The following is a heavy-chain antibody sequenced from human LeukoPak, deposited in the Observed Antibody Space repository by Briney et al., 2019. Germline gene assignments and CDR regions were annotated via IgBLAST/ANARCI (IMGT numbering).Heavy chain of an antibody. Sequence: SETLSLTCAVYGGSFSGYYWSWIRQPPGKGLEWIGEINHSGSTNYNPSLKSRVTISVDTSKNQFSLKLSPVTAADTAVYYCARVSVRYWGIDYWGQGTLVTVSS. D-gene: IGHD3-16*01. CDR1: GGSFSGYY. CDR3: ARVSVRYWGIDY. J-gene: IGHJ4*02. V-gene: IGHV4-34*01. CDR2: INHSGST.